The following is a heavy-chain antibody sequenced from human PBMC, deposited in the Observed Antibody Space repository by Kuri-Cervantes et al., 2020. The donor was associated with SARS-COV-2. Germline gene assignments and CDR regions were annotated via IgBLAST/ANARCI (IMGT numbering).Heavy chain of an antibody. D-gene: IGHD5-18*01. V-gene: IGHV1-46*01. CDR3: AREGPDTALGY. Sequence: ASVKVSCKASGYTFTSYYMHWVRQAPGQGLEWMGIINPSGGSTSYAQKFQGRVTMTRDTSTSTAYMELSSLRSEDTAVYYCAREGPDTALGYWGQGTLVTVSS. J-gene: IGHJ4*02. CDR1: GYTFTSYY. CDR2: INPSGGST.